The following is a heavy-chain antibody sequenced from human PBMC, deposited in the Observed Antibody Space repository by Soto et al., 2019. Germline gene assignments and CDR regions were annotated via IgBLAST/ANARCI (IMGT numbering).Heavy chain of an antibody. CDR1: GYSFTSYW. CDR3: ARLMGRSGWYSYFDY. Sequence: PGESLKISCKGSGYSFTSYWIGWVRQMPGKGLEWMGIIYPGDSDTRYSPSFQGQVTISADKSISTAYLQWSSLKASDTAMYCCARLMGRSGWYSYFDYWGQGTLVTV. J-gene: IGHJ4*02. D-gene: IGHD6-19*01. CDR2: IYPGDSDT. V-gene: IGHV5-51*01.